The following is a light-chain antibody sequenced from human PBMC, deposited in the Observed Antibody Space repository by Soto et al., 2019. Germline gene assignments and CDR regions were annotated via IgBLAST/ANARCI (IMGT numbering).Light chain of an antibody. CDR1: QGISSW. V-gene: IGKV1-5*01. CDR2: DAS. Sequence: DIQMTQSPSSVSASVGDRVTTTCRASQGISSWLAWHQQKPGKAPKLLIYDASSLESGVPSRFSGSGSGTEFTLTISSLQPDDFATYYCQQYNSYSWTFGQGTKVDIK. CDR3: QQYNSYSWT. J-gene: IGKJ1*01.